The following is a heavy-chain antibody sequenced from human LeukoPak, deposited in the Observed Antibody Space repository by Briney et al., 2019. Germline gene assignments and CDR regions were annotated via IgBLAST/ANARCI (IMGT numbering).Heavy chain of an antibody. D-gene: IGHD3-3*01. Sequence: GGSLRLSCAASGFTFSSYWMSWVRQAPGKGLEWVANIKQDGSEKYYVDSVKGRFTISRDNAKNSLYLQMNSLRAEDTAVYYCARDRADFWSGYHKDAFDIWGQGTMVTVSS. CDR3: ARDRADFWSGYHKDAFDI. CDR1: GFTFSSYW. V-gene: IGHV3-7*01. CDR2: IKQDGSEK. J-gene: IGHJ3*02.